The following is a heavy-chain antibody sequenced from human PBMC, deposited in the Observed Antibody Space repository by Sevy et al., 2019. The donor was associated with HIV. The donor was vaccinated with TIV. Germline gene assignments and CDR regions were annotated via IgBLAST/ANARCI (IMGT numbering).Heavy chain of an antibody. CDR3: AKGVTLLTVTSNF. CDR2: IGGRGATT. V-gene: IGHV3-23*01. Sequence: GGSLRLSCAASGFTFNNYAMNWVRQAPGKGLEWVSAIGGRGATTFYSDSVKGRFTIFRDNPKKTLYLQMNGLRPEDTATYYCAKGVTLLTVTSNFWGHGTLVTVSS. CDR1: GFTFNNYA. J-gene: IGHJ4*01. D-gene: IGHD1-20*01.